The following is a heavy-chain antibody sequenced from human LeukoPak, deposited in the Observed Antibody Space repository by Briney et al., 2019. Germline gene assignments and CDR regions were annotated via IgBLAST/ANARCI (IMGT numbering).Heavy chain of an antibody. D-gene: IGHD6-13*01. CDR2: IYHSGST. CDR1: GYSISSGYY. V-gene: IGHV4-38-2*01. J-gene: IGHJ6*03. CDR3: ARLPKQYSSSWYYMDV. Sequence: PSETLSLTCAVSGYSISSGYYWGWIRQPPGKGLEWIGSIYHSGSTYYNPSLKSRVTISVDTSKNQFSLKLSPVTAADTAVYYCARLPKQYSSSWYYMDVWGKGTTVTVSS.